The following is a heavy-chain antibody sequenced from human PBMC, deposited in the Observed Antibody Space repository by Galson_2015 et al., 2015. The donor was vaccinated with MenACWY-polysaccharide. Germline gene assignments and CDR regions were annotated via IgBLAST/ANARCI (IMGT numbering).Heavy chain of an antibody. J-gene: IGHJ4*02. CDR2: ISSTGGVT. Sequence: SLRLSCAASGFTFNNYAMRWVRQAPGKGLEWVSGISSTGGVTYYADSVKGRFTISRDKSKNTLYLQMNSLRVEDTAVYYCAKGGDNYASETYMDYWGRGTLVTVSS. D-gene: IGHD3-10*01. CDR1: GFTFNNYA. V-gene: IGHV3-23*01. CDR3: AKGGDNYASETYMDY.